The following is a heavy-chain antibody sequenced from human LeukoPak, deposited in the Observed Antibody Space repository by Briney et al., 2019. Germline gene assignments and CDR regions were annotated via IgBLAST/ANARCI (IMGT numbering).Heavy chain of an antibody. J-gene: IGHJ4*02. CDR2: ILYDGSNK. D-gene: IGHD4-23*01. CDR3: AKDWNYGGDSVYFDY. V-gene: IGHV3-30*18. CDR1: GFTFSSYG. Sequence: GGSLRLSCEASGFTFSSYGMHWVRQAPGKGLEWVAVILYDGSNKHYADSVKDRFTISRDNSKNTLYLQVNSLRAEDTAVYYCAKDWNYGGDSVYFDYWGQGTLVTVSS.